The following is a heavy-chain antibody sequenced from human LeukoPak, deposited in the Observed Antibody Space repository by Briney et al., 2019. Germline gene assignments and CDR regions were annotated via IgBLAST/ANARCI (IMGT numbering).Heavy chain of an antibody. CDR3: ATEGELPTGGYYYGMDV. CDR2: IYSGGST. CDR1: GFTFSSYA. D-gene: IGHD1-26*01. Sequence: RPGGSLRLSCAASGFTFSSYAMSWVRQAPGKGLEWVSVIYSGGSTYYADSVKGRFTISRDNSKNTLYLQMNSLRAEDTAVYYCATEGELPTGGYYYGMDVWGQGTTVTVSS. J-gene: IGHJ6*02. V-gene: IGHV3-53*01.